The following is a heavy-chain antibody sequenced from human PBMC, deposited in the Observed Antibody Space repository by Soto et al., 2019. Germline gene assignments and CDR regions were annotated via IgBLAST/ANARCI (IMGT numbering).Heavy chain of an antibody. CDR3: AKGKQFSHFHGVNV. CDR2: ISFDENTI. CDR1: GFTFSSYA. J-gene: IGHJ6*02. Sequence: QAQLVESGGGVVQPGTSLRLSCTASGFTFSSYAMHWVRQAPGKGLEWVAVISFDENTIYYVDSVKGRFTISRDNSQNTLFPQMNILRTEDTAVYYCAKGKQFSHFHGVNVWGQGTTVIVSS. V-gene: IGHV3-30*18.